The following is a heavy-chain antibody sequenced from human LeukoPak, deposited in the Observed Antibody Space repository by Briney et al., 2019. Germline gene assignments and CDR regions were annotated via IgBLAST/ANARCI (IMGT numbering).Heavy chain of an antibody. D-gene: IGHD2-2*02. Sequence: PSQTLSLTCAVSGGSISSGGYSWSWIRQPPGKGLEWIGYIYHSGSTYYNPSLKSRVTISVDRSKNQFSLKPSSVTAADTAVYYCARGVGYCSSTSCYSYFDYWGQGTLVTVSS. CDR3: ARGVGYCSSTSCYSYFDY. CDR2: IYHSGST. CDR1: GGSISSGGYS. V-gene: IGHV4-30-2*01. J-gene: IGHJ4*02.